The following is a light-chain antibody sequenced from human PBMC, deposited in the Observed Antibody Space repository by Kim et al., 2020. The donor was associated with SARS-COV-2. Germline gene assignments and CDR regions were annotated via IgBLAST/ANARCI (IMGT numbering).Light chain of an antibody. Sequence: SPGERATLPCRASQRVSSSYLAWYQQKPGQAPRLLIYGASSRATGIPDRLSGSGSGTDFSLTISRLEPEDFAVYYCQQYGSSPLTFGGGTKVDIK. CDR1: QRVSSSY. CDR3: QQYGSSPLT. J-gene: IGKJ4*01. V-gene: IGKV3-20*01. CDR2: GAS.